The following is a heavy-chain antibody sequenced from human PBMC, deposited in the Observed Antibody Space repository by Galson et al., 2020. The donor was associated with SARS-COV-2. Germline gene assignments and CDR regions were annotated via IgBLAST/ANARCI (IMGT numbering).Heavy chain of an antibody. V-gene: IGHV3-49*04. CDR3: TRDDFGSGYYSC. D-gene: IGHD3-3*01. CDR2: IRSKAYGGTT. Sequence: TGGSLRLSCTASGFTFGDYAMSWVRQAPGKGLEWVGFIRSKAYGGTTEYAASVKGRFTISRDDSKSIAYLQINSLKTEDTAVYYCTRDDFGSGYYSCWGQGTLVTVSS. J-gene: IGHJ4*02. CDR1: GFTFGDYA.